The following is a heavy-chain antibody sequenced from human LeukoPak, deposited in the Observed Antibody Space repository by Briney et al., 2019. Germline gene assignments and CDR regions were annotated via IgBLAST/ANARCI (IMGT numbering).Heavy chain of an antibody. J-gene: IGHJ4*02. CDR1: GFTVSSNY. CDR3: ARDRGGGCYGSTSDY. Sequence: GGSLRLSCAASGFTVSSNYMSWVRQAPGKGLEWVSVIYSGGSTYYADSVKGRFTISRDNSKNTLYLQTNSLRAEDTAVYYCARDRGGGCYGSTSDYWGQGTLVTVSS. CDR2: IYSGGST. V-gene: IGHV3-66*02. D-gene: IGHD2-8*01.